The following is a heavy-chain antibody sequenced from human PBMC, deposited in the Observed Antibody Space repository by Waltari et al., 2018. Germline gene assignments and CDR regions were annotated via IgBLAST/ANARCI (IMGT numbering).Heavy chain of an antibody. Sequence: QVQLQQWGAGLLKPSETLSLTCAVYGGSFSCYSWRWIRPPPGTGLEWIGEINHSGSTNYNPSLKSRVTISVDTSKNQFSLKLSSVTAADTAVYYCARARPDIVVVPAALVADYWGQGTLVTVSS. CDR3: ARARPDIVVVPAALVADY. CDR2: INHSGST. D-gene: IGHD2-2*01. V-gene: IGHV4-34*01. J-gene: IGHJ4*02. CDR1: GGSFSCYS.